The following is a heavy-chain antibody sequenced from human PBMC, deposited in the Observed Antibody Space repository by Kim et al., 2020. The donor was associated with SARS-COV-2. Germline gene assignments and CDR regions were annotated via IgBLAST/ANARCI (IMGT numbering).Heavy chain of an antibody. Sequence: ASVKVSCKASGYSFTYYALNWVRQAPGQGLEWMGWISTDHGKTDVAQRFQGRLTMTTDASTSTAYMELRSLRSDDTAIYYCARDHIESSGYCPDYWGQGTLVTVFS. CDR2: ISTDHGKT. D-gene: IGHD5-18*01. J-gene: IGHJ4*02. CDR1: GYSFTYYA. V-gene: IGHV1-18*01. CDR3: ARDHIESSGYCPDY.